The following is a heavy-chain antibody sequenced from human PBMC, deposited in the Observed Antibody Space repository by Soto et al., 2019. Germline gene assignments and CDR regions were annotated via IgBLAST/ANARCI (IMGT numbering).Heavy chain of an antibody. D-gene: IGHD1-1*01. J-gene: IGHJ4*02. CDR2: IYYDGNT. V-gene: IGHV4-39*07. Sequence: SETLSLTCTVSGGSISSSSHYWGWIRQPPGKGLECIGNIYYDGNTYYNPSLKSRVTISVDTSKNQFSLKLSSVTAADTAVYYCARDEPSTVLFRYSGQATLVTVSS. CDR1: GGSISSSSHY. CDR3: ARDEPSTVLFRY.